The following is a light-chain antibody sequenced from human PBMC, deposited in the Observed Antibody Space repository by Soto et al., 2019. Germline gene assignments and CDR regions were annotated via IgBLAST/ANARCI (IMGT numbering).Light chain of an antibody. Sequence: EIVLTQSPATLSLSPGESATLSCRASQSVTSSYLAWYQQKPGQAPRLLIYGASSRSTGIPARFSGSGSGTDFTLTISSLEPEDFAVYYCQQRSNWPYMYTFCQGTKLEIK. CDR3: QQRSNWPYMYT. V-gene: IGKV3-11*01. J-gene: IGKJ2*01. CDR1: QSVTSSY. CDR2: GAS.